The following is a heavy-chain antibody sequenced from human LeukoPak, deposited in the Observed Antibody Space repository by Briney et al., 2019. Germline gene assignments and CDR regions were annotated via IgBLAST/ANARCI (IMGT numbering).Heavy chain of an antibody. J-gene: IGHJ4*02. Sequence: ASVKVSCKASGYTFTGYYMHWVRQAPGQGLEWMGWINPNSGGTNYAQKFQGRVTMTRDTSTSTVYMELSGLRSEDTALYYCARDAFLSGSLSPIDYWGQGTLVTVSS. D-gene: IGHD5-12*01. CDR3: ARDAFLSGSLSPIDY. CDR2: INPNSGGT. CDR1: GYTFTGYY. V-gene: IGHV1-2*02.